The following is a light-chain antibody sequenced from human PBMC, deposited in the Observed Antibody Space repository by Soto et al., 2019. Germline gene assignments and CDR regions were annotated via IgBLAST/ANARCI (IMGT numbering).Light chain of an antibody. Sequence: EIVLTQSPATLSLSPGQGASLSCRASQSVSTYLAWYQQKPGQAPRLLIFDASNRATAIPARFSGSGSGTDFTLTISSLEPEDFAVYFCQQRSSWPPTFGQGTKVDIK. CDR1: QSVSTY. J-gene: IGKJ1*01. CDR3: QQRSSWPPT. V-gene: IGKV3-11*01. CDR2: DAS.